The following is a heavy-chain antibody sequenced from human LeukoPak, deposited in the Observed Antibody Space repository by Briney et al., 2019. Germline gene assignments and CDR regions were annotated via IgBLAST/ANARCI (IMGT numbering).Heavy chain of an antibody. J-gene: IGHJ4*02. Sequence: GGSLRLSCAASGFTFSSYAMSWVRQAPGKGLEWVSAISGSGGSTYYADSVKGRFTISRDNSKNTLYLRMNSLRAEDTAVYYCATSGNLCSGGSCYDYWGQGTPVTVSS. CDR2: ISGSGGST. V-gene: IGHV3-23*01. CDR1: GFTFSSYA. CDR3: ATSGNLCSGGSCYDY. D-gene: IGHD2-15*01.